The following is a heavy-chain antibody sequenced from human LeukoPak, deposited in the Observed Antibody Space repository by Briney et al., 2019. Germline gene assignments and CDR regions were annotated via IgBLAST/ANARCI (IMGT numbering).Heavy chain of an antibody. CDR2: INGDGSTM. CDR3: ASTIGSAGTQY. D-gene: IGHD6-13*01. Sequence: GGSLRLSCEASGFTFNGHWMHWVRQAPGKGLVWVSLINGDGSTMSYADSVKGRFTISRDNAKNRLYLQMNSLGAEDTAVYYCASTIGSAGTQYWGQGTLVTVSS. J-gene: IGHJ4*02. CDR1: GFTFNGHW. V-gene: IGHV3-74*01.